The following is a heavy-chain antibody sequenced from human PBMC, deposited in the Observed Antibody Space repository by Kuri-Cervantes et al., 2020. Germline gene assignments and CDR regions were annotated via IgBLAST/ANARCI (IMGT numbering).Heavy chain of an antibody. CDR1: GFTFSYFW. V-gene: IGHV3-74*01. J-gene: IGHJ6*03. CDR3: ARDGLWFRAPGYYMDV. CDR2: IDNDGNNI. Sequence: GGSLRLSCTASGFTFSYFWMHWVRQAPGKGLVWVSRIDNDGNNIAYADSVKGRFTISRDNAKNTLYLQMNSLRAEDTAVYYCARDGLWFRAPGYYMDVWGKGTTVTVSS. D-gene: IGHD3-10*01.